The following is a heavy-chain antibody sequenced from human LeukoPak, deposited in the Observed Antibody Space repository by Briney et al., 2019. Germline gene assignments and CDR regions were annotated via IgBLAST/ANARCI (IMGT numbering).Heavy chain of an antibody. J-gene: IGHJ5*02. CDR3: ARDDYYGSGSYYKGPRRWFDP. V-gene: IGHV3-66*02. D-gene: IGHD3-10*01. Sequence: GGSLRLSCAASGFTVSSNYMSWVRQAPGEGLEWVSVIYSGGSTYYADSVKGRFTISRDNSKNTLYLQMNSLTAEDTAVYYCARDDYYGSGSYYKGPRRWFDPWGQGTLVTVSS. CDR1: GFTVSSNY. CDR2: IYSGGST.